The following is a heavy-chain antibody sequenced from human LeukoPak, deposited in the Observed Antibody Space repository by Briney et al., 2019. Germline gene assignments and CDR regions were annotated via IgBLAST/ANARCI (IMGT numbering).Heavy chain of an antibody. CDR2: IYYSGST. V-gene: IGHV4-34*09. J-gene: IGHJ6*02. Sequence: SETLSLTCAVYGGSFSGYYWSWIRQPPGKGLEWIGYIYYSGSTYYNPSLKSRVTISQDTSKNQFSLKVSSVTATDTAVYYCARVRLSNGMDVWGQGTTVTVSS. CDR3: ARVRLSNGMDV. CDR1: GGSFSGYY. D-gene: IGHD3-10*01.